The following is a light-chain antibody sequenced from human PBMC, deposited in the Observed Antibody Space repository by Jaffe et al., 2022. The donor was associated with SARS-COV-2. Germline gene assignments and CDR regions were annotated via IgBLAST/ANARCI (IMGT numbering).Light chain of an antibody. CDR3: MQGTRMYT. CDR2: KVS. Sequence: DVVMTQSPLSLPVTLGQPASISCRSSQSLVYTDGNTYLSWFQQRPGQSPRRLIYKVSNRDSGVPDRFSGSGSGTDFTLKISRVEAEDVGVYYCMQGTRMYTFGQGTKLEIK. CDR1: QSLVYTDGNTY. J-gene: IGKJ2*01. V-gene: IGKV2-30*01.